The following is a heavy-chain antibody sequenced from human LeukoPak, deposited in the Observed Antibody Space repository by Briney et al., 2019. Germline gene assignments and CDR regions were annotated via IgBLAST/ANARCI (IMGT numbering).Heavy chain of an antibody. CDR3: AREGAGLDY. CDR1: GFTFSTYW. D-gene: IGHD1-26*01. Sequence: GGSLRLSCVASGFTFSTYWMTWVRQAPGKGLEWVANIKQDGSEKYYVDSVKGRFTISRDNAKNSLYLQMNSLRAEDTAVYYCAREGAGLDYWGQGTLVTVSS. J-gene: IGHJ4*02. CDR2: IKQDGSEK. V-gene: IGHV3-7*01.